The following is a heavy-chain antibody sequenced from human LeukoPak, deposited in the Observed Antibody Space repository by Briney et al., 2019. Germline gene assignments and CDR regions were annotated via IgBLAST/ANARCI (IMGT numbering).Heavy chain of an antibody. CDR1: GGSISSSSYY. Sequence: SETLSLTCTVSGGSISSSSYYWGWIRQPPGKGLEWIGSIYYSGSTYYNPSLKSRVTISVDTSKNQFSLKLSSVTAADTAVYYCARDYGDYVFDYWGQGTLVTVSS. D-gene: IGHD4-17*01. V-gene: IGHV4-39*07. CDR3: ARDYGDYVFDY. CDR2: IYYSGST. J-gene: IGHJ4*02.